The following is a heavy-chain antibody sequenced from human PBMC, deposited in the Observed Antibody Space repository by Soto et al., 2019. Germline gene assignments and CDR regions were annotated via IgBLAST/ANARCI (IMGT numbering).Heavy chain of an antibody. J-gene: IGHJ3*02. Sequence: SGGSLRLSCAASNFDFTTYAMSWVRQAPGKGLEWVSAITGSGGGTYYADSVKGRFTISRDNSKSTLYLQMNSLRADDTAVYYCAKAGGGGGAFDIWGQGTMVTVSS. CDR3: AKAGGGGGAFDI. D-gene: IGHD3-16*01. V-gene: IGHV3-23*01. CDR2: ITGSGGGT. CDR1: NFDFTTYA.